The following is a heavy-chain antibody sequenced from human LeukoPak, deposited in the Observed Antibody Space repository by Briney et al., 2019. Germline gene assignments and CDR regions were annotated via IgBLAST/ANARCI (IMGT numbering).Heavy chain of an antibody. CDR1: GGSISSSSYY. CDR3: ARYEGYSSGWVPAYFDY. J-gene: IGHJ4*02. CDR2: IYYSGST. V-gene: IGHV4-39*01. Sequence: PSETLSLTCTVSGGSISSSSYYWGWIRQPPGKGLEWIGSIYYSGSTYYNPSLKSRVTISVDTSKNQFSLKLSSVTAADTAVYYCARYEGYSSGWVPAYFDYWGQGTLVTVSS. D-gene: IGHD6-19*01.